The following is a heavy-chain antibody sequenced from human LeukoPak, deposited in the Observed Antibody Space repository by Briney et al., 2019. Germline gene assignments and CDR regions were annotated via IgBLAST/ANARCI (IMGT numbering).Heavy chain of an antibody. CDR2: IYYSGST. Sequence: PSETLSLTCTVSGGSISSYYWSWIRQPPGKGLEWIGYIYYSGSTNYNPSLKSRVTISVDTPKNQFSLKLSSATAADTAVYYCARNSDPNWYGMDVWGQGTTVTVSS. J-gene: IGHJ6*02. CDR1: GGSISSYY. D-gene: IGHD2-21*02. V-gene: IGHV4-59*01. CDR3: ARNSDPNWYGMDV.